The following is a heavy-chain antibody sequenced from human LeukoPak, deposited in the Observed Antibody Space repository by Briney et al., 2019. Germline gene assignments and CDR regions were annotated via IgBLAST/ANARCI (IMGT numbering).Heavy chain of an antibody. CDR2: ISGSGNT. CDR1: GASIRTYY. V-gene: IGHV4-4*07. CDR3: ASSLYYYTSGAGFDY. D-gene: IGHD3-10*01. J-gene: IGHJ4*02. Sequence: SETLSLTCTVSGASIRTYYWSWIRQPAGKGLEWIGRISGSGNTDHNPSLKSRVTMSVDTSKNQVSLNLNSVTAADTAVYYCASSLYYYTSGAGFDYWGQGTLVTVSA.